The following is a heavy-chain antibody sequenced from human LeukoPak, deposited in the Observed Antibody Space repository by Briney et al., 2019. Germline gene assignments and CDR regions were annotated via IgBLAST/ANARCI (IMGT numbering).Heavy chain of an antibody. J-gene: IGHJ4*02. Sequence: PSETLSLTCTVSGGSIGSDYWTWIRQPPGKGLEYIGYIYYTGGTNYNPSLKSRVTISVDTSKNQFSLKLNSVTAADTAVYFCAKYGNSGWVIDNWGQGTLVTVSS. D-gene: IGHD6-19*01. V-gene: IGHV4-59*08. CDR3: AKYGNSGWVIDN. CDR1: GGSIGSDY. CDR2: IYYTGGT.